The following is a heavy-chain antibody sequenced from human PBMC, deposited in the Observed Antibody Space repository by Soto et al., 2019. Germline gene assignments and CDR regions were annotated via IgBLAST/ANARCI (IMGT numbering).Heavy chain of an antibody. V-gene: IGHV3-30*03. CDR3: ARDPPDGDYFFDY. Sequence: PGGSLRLSCAVSGFTFRTYGMHWVRQAPRKGLEWLAFISDDGSTLYYADSLKGRFTISRDNPKNTLHLQMTSLSVEDTAVYYCARDPPDGDYFFDYWGQGTLVTVSS. CDR2: ISDDGSTL. J-gene: IGHJ4*02. D-gene: IGHD4-17*01. CDR1: GFTFRTYG.